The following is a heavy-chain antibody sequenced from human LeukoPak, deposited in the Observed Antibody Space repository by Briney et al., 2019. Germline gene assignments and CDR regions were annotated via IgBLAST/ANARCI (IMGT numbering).Heavy chain of an antibody. V-gene: IGHV1-46*01. CDR3: ARDLGAMVPGY. Sequence: VASVKVSCKASGYTFTSYYMHWVRQAPGQGLEWMGIINPSGGSTSYAQKFQGRVTMTRDTSTSTAYMELRSLRSDDTAVYYCARDLGAMVPGYWGQGTLVTVSS. CDR1: GYTFTSYY. CDR2: INPSGGST. D-gene: IGHD3-10*01. J-gene: IGHJ4*02.